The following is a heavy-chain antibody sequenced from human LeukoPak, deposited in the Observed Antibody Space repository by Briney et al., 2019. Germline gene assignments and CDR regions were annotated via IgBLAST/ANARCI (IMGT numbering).Heavy chain of an antibody. V-gene: IGHV4-59*01. CDR3: ARSPSPPAYYYHMDV. J-gene: IGHJ6*03. Sequence: SETLSLTCTVSGGSISSYYWSWIRQPPGKGLEWIGYIYYSGSTNYNPSLKSRVTISVDTSKNQFSLKLSSVTAADTAVYYCARSPSPPAYYYHMDVWGKGTTVTISS. CDR1: GGSISSYY. CDR2: IYYSGST.